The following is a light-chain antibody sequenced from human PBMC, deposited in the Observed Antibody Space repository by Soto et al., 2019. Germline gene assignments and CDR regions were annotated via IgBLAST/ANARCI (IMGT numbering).Light chain of an antibody. Sequence: QSALTQPASVSGSPGQSITISCTGTSSDVGGYNYVSWYQQHPGKAPKLMIYDVSNRPSGVSNRFSGTKSGNTASLTISGLQAEEDADYYCSSYTSSSNYVFGTGTKLTVL. CDR2: DVS. CDR1: SSDVGGYNY. V-gene: IGLV2-14*01. CDR3: SSYTSSSNYV. J-gene: IGLJ1*01.